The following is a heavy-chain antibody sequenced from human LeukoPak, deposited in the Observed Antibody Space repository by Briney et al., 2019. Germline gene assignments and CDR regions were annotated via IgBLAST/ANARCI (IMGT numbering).Heavy chain of an antibody. CDR3: ARDDDFWSGYYSQFDY. D-gene: IGHD3-3*01. CDR1: GFTLSSYG. V-gene: IGHV3-33*01. J-gene: IGHJ4*02. Sequence: PGGSLRLSCAASGFTLSSYGMHWVRQAPGKGLEWVAVIWYDGSNKYYADSVKGRFTISRDNFKNTLYLQMNSLRAEDTAVYYCARDDDFWSGYYSQFDYWGQGTLVTVSS. CDR2: IWYDGSNK.